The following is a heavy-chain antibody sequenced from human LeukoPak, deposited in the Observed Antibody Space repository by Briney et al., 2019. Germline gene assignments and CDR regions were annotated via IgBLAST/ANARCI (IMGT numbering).Heavy chain of an antibody. V-gene: IGHV1-69*04. CDR1: GGTFSSYA. CDR2: IIPILGIA. CDR3: AVQSSSGYYYDY. D-gene: IGHD3-22*01. J-gene: IGHJ4*02. Sequence: ASVKVSCKASGGTFSSYAISWVRQAPGQGLEWMGRIIPILGIAYYAQKFQGRVTITADKSTSTAYMELSSLRSEDTAVYYCAVQSSSGYYYDYWGQGTLVTVSS.